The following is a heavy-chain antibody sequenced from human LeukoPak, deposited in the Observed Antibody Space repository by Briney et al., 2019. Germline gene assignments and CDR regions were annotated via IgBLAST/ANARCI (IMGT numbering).Heavy chain of an antibody. D-gene: IGHD6-19*01. CDR3: AREAVAGRGFDY. V-gene: IGHV3-48*01. CDR2: ISSRSTTI. Sequence: GGSLRLSCAASGCTFSTYSMTWVRQAPGKGLEWVSYISSRSTTIYYADSMRGRFTISRDNAKNALYLQVNNLRVEDTALYYCAREAVAGRGFDYWGQGALVTVSS. J-gene: IGHJ4*02. CDR1: GCTFSTYS.